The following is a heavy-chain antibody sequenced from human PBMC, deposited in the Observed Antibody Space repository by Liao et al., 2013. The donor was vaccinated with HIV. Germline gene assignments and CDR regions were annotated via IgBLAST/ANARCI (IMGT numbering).Heavy chain of an antibody. Sequence: QLQLKGSGPGLVKPSETLSLTCTVSGGSISSSNSYWGWIRQPPGKGLEWIGRIYTSGSTNYSPSLKSRVTISLDTSKNQFSLKLSSVTAADTAVYYCARGPTGDFWSGYYGFDYWGQGTLVTVSS. CDR2: IYTSGST. V-gene: IGHV4-61*05. CDR1: GGSISSSNSY. D-gene: IGHD3-3*01. CDR3: ARGPTGDFWSGYYGFDY. J-gene: IGHJ4*02.